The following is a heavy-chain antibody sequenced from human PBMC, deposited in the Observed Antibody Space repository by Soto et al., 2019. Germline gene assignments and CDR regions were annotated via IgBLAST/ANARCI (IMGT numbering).Heavy chain of an antibody. J-gene: IGHJ4*02. D-gene: IGHD4-17*01. CDR3: AIPWADYGGNYGMDY. CDR2: IIPILGIA. CDR1: GGTFSSYT. V-gene: IGHV1-69*02. Sequence: QVQLVQSGAEVKKPGSSVKVSCKASGGTFSSYTISWVRQAPGQGLEWMGRIIPILGIANYAQKFQGRVTITADKSTSTAYMQLSSLRSEDTAVYYCAIPWADYGGNYGMDYWGQGTLVTVSS.